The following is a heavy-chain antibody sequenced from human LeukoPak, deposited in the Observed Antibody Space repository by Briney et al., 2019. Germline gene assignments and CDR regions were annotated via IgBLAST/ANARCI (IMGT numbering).Heavy chain of an antibody. J-gene: IGHJ4*02. D-gene: IGHD2-15*01. CDR3: ARWSLRGCSGSPCFDY. V-gene: IGHV4-34*01. Sequence: SETLSLTCAVYGGSFSGYFWSWIRQPPGKGLEWIGELTESGRTSYNPSLKSRVAIAEDTSKNQFSLKLSSVTAADTAVYYCARWSLRGCSGSPCFDYWGQGTLVTVSS. CDR1: GGSFSGYF. CDR2: LTESGRT.